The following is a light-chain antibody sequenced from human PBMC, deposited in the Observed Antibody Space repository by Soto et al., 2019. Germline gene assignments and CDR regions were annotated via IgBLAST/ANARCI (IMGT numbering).Light chain of an antibody. CDR1: QSVGST. J-gene: IGKJ4*01. CDR3: QQYNDWPLT. V-gene: IGKV3-15*01. Sequence: EILLTQSPATLSMSPGERATLSCRASQSVGSTLAWYQQQPGQAPRLLVYGASTRATEIPARFSCSGSGTEFTLTISSLQSADFAVYYCQQYNDWPLTFGGGTKVEIK. CDR2: GAS.